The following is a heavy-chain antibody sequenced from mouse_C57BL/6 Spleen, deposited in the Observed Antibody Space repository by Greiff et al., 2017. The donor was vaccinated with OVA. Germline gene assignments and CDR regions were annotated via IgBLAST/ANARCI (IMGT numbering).Heavy chain of an antibody. CDR3: ARQDNYYGSSYGYFDV. CDR1: GYTFTGYW. Sequence: QVQLKEPGAELMKPGASVKLSCKATGYTFTGYWIEWVKQRPGHGLEWIGEILPGSGSTNYNEKFKGKATFTADTSSNTAYMQLSSLTTEDSAIYYCARQDNYYGSSYGYFDVWGTGTTVTVSS. J-gene: IGHJ1*03. CDR2: ILPGSGST. D-gene: IGHD1-1*01. V-gene: IGHV1-9*01.